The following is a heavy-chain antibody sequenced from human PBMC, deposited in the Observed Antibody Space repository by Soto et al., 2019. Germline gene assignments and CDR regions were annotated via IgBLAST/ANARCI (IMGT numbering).Heavy chain of an antibody. J-gene: IGHJ4*02. Sequence: SETLSLTCAVSGGSISSGGYYWGWIRQPPGKGLEWIATVHYSGSTYYTPSLKSRVTISADTSKNQFSLRLNSVTAADTAVYYCARQHYYDSSGYYTWNWGQGTLVTVSS. D-gene: IGHD3-22*01. V-gene: IGHV4-39*01. CDR1: GGSISSGGYY. CDR3: ARQHYYDSSGYYTWN. CDR2: VHYSGST.